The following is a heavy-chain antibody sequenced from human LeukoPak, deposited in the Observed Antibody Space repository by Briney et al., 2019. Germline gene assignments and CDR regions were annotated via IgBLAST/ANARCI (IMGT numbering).Heavy chain of an antibody. CDR1: GFTFSSYE. CDR2: ISSSGSAI. J-gene: IGHJ3*02. Sequence: GGSLRLSCAVSGFTFSSYEMNWVRQAPGKGLEWVSYISSSGSAIYSADSVKGRFTISRDNAKNSLYLQMSGLRAEDTAVYYCAREGWNDDFDIWGQGTMVTVSS. CDR3: AREGWNDDFDI. D-gene: IGHD1-1*01. V-gene: IGHV3-48*03.